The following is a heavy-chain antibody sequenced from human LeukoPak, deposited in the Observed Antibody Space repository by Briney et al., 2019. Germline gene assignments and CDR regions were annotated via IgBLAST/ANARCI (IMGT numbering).Heavy chain of an antibody. CDR2: FDPEDGET. Sequence: ASVKVSCKVSGYTLTELSMHWVRQAPGKGLEWMGGFDPEDGETIYAHKFQGRVTMTEDTSTDTAYMELSSLRSEDTAVYYCAISGFYVDIVATITLNLWGQGTLVTVSS. V-gene: IGHV1-24*01. CDR1: GYTLTELS. CDR3: AISGFYVDIVATITLNL. J-gene: IGHJ4*02. D-gene: IGHD5-12*01.